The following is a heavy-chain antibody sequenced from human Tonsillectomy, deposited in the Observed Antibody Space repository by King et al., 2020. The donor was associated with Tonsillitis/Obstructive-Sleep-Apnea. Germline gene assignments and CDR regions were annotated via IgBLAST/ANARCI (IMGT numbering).Heavy chain of an antibody. V-gene: IGHV4-31*03. D-gene: IGHD1-26*01. CDR2: IYYSGST. CDR3: ASAPGMSRNWFDP. Sequence: QLQESGPGLVKPSQTLSLTCTVSGGSISSGGYYWRWIRQHPGTGLEWIGYIYYSGSTYYNPSLKSRVTISVDTSKNQFSLKLSSVTAADTAVYYCASAPGMSRNWFDPWGQGTLVTVSS. CDR1: GGSISSGGYY. J-gene: IGHJ5*02.